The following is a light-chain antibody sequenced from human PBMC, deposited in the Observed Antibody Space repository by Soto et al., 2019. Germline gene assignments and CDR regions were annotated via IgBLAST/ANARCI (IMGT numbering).Light chain of an antibody. Sequence: TQSPGTRASFSCRASQSVSNSYLAWYQQKPGQASRLLIYGASNRATGIPDRFSGSGSGTDFTLTISRLEPEDFAVYYCQQYGSSGTFGQGTKVDIK. J-gene: IGKJ1*01. V-gene: IGKV3-20*01. CDR2: GAS. CDR3: QQYGSSGT. CDR1: QSVSNSY.